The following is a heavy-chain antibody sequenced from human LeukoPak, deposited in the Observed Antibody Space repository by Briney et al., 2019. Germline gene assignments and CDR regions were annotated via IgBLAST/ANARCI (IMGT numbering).Heavy chain of an antibody. CDR1: GFTFSNAW. CDR2: IKSKTDGGTT. CDR3: AKGGNYNSYYYYMDV. D-gene: IGHD5-24*01. V-gene: IGHV3-15*01. Sequence: PGGSLRLSCAASGFTFSNAWMSWVRQAPGKGLEWVGRIKSKTDGGTTDYAAPVKGRFTISRDDSKNTLYLQMNSLKTEDTAVYYCAKGGNYNSYYYYMDVWGKGTTVTVSS. J-gene: IGHJ6*03.